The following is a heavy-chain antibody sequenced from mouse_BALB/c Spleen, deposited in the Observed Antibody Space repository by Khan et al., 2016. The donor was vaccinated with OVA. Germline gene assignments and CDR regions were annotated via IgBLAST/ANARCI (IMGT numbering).Heavy chain of an antibody. J-gene: IGHJ3*01. CDR1: GFSLTTYG. Sequence: QVQLQQSGPGLVQPSQSLSITCTVSGFSLTTYGIHWVRQSPGKSLEWLGVIWSGGNTDYNAPFISRLSITKDNSKSQVFFTMNSLQADDSAIYYCARNSDRYDFTYWGQGTLVIVS. D-gene: IGHD2-12*01. CDR2: IWSGGNT. V-gene: IGHV2-2*01. CDR3: ARNSDRYDFTY.